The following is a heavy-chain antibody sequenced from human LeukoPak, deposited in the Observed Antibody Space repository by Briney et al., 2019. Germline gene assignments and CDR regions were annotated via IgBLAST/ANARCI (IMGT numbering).Heavy chain of an antibody. CDR1: GFTFSTYG. D-gene: IGHD6-13*01. Sequence: GGSLRLSCAASGFTFSTYGMHWVRQAPGKGLEWVAVISYDGSNQYSADSVKGRFTISRDNSKNTLYLQMNSLRAEDTAVYYCARGLSAGIAAAGTPFSPRDYWGQGTLVTVSS. CDR3: ARGLSAGIAAAGTPFSPRDY. V-gene: IGHV3-30*19. J-gene: IGHJ4*02. CDR2: ISYDGSNQ.